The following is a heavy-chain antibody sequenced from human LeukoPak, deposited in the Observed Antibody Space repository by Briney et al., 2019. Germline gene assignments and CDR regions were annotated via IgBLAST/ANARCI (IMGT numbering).Heavy chain of an antibody. CDR3: ARLRGYSYGYIVDY. J-gene: IGHJ4*02. CDR1: GFTFSSYW. D-gene: IGHD5-18*01. V-gene: IGHV3-7*01. Sequence: GGSLRLSCAASGFTFSSYWMSWVRQAPGNGLEWVANIKQDGSEKYYVDSVKGRFTISRDNAKNSLYLQMNSLRAEDTAVYYCARLRGYSYGYIVDYWGQGTLVTVSS. CDR2: IKQDGSEK.